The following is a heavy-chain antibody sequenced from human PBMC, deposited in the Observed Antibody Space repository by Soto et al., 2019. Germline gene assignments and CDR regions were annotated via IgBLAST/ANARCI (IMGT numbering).Heavy chain of an antibody. D-gene: IGHD4-17*01. V-gene: IGHV3-33*01. CDR1: GFTFSNYG. J-gene: IGHJ4*02. CDR2: IWYDGSYK. Sequence: PVGSLRLSCAASGFTFSNYGMHWVRQAPGKGLEWLAVIWYDGSYKYYEDSVKGRFTISRDNSKNTLYLQMNSLRVEDTAVYYCARDPRKNSVTTSIDHWGQGTQVTVSS. CDR3: ARDPRKNSVTTSIDH.